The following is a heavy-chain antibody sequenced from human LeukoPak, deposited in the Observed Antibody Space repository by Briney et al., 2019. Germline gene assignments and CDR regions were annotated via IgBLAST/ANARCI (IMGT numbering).Heavy chain of an antibody. V-gene: IGHV4-31*03. CDR1: GGSISSGGYY. D-gene: IGHD1-26*01. Sequence: SQTLSLTCTVSGGSISSGGYYWSWIRQHPGKGLDWIGYIYPTGITFYNPSLKSRVTISVDTSKNQFSVNLRSVTAADTAVYYCARSPLEAAVGLVDYWGQGTLVTVSS. J-gene: IGHJ4*02. CDR2: IYPTGIT. CDR3: ARSPLEAAVGLVDY.